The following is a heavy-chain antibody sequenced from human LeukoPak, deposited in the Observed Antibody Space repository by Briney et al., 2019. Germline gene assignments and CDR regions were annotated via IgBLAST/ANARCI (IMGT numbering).Heavy chain of an antibody. CDR1: GYTFTGYY. D-gene: IGHD2-21*02. Sequence: ASVKVSCKTSGYTFTGYYIHWVRQAPGQGLEWMGWINGNTGSTNYAQKFQDRVAMTRYTSISTAYMDLNRLRSDDTAVYFCARVGPDCGGDCYSNWGQGTLVTVSS. CDR3: ARVGPDCGGDCYSN. V-gene: IGHV1-2*02. J-gene: IGHJ4*02. CDR2: INGNTGST.